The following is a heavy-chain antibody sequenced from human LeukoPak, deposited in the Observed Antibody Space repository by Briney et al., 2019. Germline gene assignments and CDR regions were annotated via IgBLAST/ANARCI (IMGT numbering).Heavy chain of an antibody. CDR3: ARRTQYYDILTGYYTDP. J-gene: IGHJ5*02. V-gene: IGHV4-34*01. CDR1: GGPFSGYY. D-gene: IGHD3-9*01. CDR2: INHSGST. Sequence: PSETLSLTCAVYGGPFSGYYWSWIRQPPGKGLEWIGEINHSGSTNYNPSLKSRVTISVDTSKNQFSLKLSFVTAADTAVYYCARRTQYYDILTGYYTDPWGQGTLVTVSS.